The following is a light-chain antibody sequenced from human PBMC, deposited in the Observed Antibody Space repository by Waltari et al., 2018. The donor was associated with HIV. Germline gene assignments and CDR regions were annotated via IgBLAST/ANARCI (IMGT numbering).Light chain of an antibody. V-gene: IGLV3-21*02. CDR1: NLGRNS. CDR2: DDV. J-gene: IGLJ2*01. CDR3: QVWDRSYKEAV. Sequence: SYVLTQAPSVSVAPGQTATISCGNLGRNSVQWYRQKPGRAPLLVVADDVDRSSGIPARFSGARSGERATLTISGVEAGDEADYYCQVWDRSYKEAVFGGGT.